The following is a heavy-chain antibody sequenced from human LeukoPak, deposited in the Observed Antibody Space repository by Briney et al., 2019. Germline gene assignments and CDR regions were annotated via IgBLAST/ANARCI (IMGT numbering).Heavy chain of an antibody. D-gene: IGHD5-12*01. CDR1: GFTFGDYA. V-gene: IGHV3-49*04. CDR3: TRKTYGYESPFDY. Sequence: GGSLRLSCTVSGFTFGDYAMSWVRQAPGKGLERVCFIRSKAYGGTTEYAASVKGRFTISRDDSKGIAYLQMNSLKTEDTAVYYCTRKTYGYESPFDYWGQGTLVTVSS. CDR2: IRSKAYGGTT. J-gene: IGHJ4*02.